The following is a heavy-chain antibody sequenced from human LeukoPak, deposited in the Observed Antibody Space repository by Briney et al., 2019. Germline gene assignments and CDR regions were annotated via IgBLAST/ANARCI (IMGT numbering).Heavy chain of an antibody. V-gene: IGHV1-69*04. CDR3: ARGIVVVPAAITGWWFDP. CDR2: IIPILGIA. J-gene: IGHJ5*02. D-gene: IGHD2-2*01. Sequence: SVKVSCKASGGTFSSYAISWVRQAPGQGLEWMGRIIPILGIANYAQKFQGRVTITADKSTSTAYMELSSLRSEDTAVHYCARGIVVVPAAITGWWFDPWGQGTLVTVSS. CDR1: GGTFSSYA.